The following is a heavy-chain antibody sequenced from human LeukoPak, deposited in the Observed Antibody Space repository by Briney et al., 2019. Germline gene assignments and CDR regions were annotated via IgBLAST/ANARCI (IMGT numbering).Heavy chain of an antibody. CDR1: GFTFSSYE. V-gene: IGHV3-48*03. D-gene: IGHD6-19*01. J-gene: IGHJ4*02. CDR2: ISSSGSTI. Sequence: PAGTLRLSCAASGFTFSSYEMNWVRQAPGTGLELVSYISSSGSTIYYANPVNGRFIISRDNAKNSLFLQMNSPRAEAVTLYYCAKGIYSSGWYPLDQAEYFDYWGQGTLVTVSS. CDR3: AKGIYSSGWYPLDQAEYFDY.